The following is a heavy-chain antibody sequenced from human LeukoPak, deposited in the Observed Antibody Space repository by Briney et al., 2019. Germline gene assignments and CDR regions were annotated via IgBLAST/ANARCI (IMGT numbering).Heavy chain of an antibody. CDR1: GYTFTSYD. D-gene: IGHD2-15*01. Sequence: ASVKVSCKASGYTFTSYDINWVRQATGQGLEWMGWMNPNSGNTGYAQKFQGRVTITRNTSISTAYMELSSLRAEDTAVYYCAREGGAAYCSGGNCYGLFDYWGQGTLVTVSS. CDR3: AREGGAAYCSGGNCYGLFDY. J-gene: IGHJ4*02. CDR2: MNPNSGNT. V-gene: IGHV1-8*03.